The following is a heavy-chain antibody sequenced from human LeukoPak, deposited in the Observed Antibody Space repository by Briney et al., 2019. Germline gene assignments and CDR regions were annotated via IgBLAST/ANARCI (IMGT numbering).Heavy chain of an antibody. D-gene: IGHD3-22*01. V-gene: IGHV1-2*06. CDR2: INPNNGGT. J-gene: IGHJ3*02. Sequence: ASVKVSCKASGYTFTGYYIHWVRQAPGQGLDWMGRINPNNGGTNYAQKFQGRVTMTRDLSMSTAYMELSRLRSDDTAVYYCAGEDNSSGYRPFDIWGQGTMVTVPS. CDR1: GYTFTGYY. CDR3: AGEDNSSGYRPFDI.